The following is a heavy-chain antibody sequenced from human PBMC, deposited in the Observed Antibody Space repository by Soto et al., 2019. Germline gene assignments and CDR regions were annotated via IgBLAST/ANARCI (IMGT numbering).Heavy chain of an antibody. Sequence: SETLSLTCAVYGGSFSGYYWSWIRQPPGKGLEWIGEINHSGSTNYNPSLKSRVTISVDTSKNQFSLKLSSVTAADTAVYYCARGPTTYNRYYYYMDVWGKGTTVTVSS. CDR1: GGSFSGYY. CDR2: INHSGST. J-gene: IGHJ6*03. CDR3: ARGPTTYNRYYYYMDV. D-gene: IGHD1-20*01. V-gene: IGHV4-34*01.